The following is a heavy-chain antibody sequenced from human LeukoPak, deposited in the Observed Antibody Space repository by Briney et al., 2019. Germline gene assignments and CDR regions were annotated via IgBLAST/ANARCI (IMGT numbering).Heavy chain of an antibody. CDR1: GGSFSDYY. CDR2: INHSGST. J-gene: IGHJ4*02. D-gene: IGHD6-13*01. Sequence: SETLSLTCAVYGGSFSDYYYTLIRQPPGKGLEWIGEINHSGSTNYNPSLKSRVTISVDTSKNQFSLKLSSVTAADTAVYYCASGVAAPALGWGQGTLVTVSS. CDR3: ASGVAAPALG. V-gene: IGHV4-34*01.